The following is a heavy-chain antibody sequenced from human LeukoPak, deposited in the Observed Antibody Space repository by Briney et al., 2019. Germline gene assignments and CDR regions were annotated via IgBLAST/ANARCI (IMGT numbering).Heavy chain of an antibody. J-gene: IGHJ6*02. D-gene: IGHD6-19*01. CDR2: ISYDGRNT. V-gene: IGHV3-30*04. CDR3: ARDAFEGLGSGFTTGDPRINYGMDV. Sequence: GGSLRLSCAASGFTFSSYAMHWVRQAPGKGLEWVAFISYDGRNTYYADSVKGRFTISRDNSKNTLYVQMNSLRGEDTAVYYCARDAFEGLGSGFTTGDPRINYGMDVWGQGTTVTVSS. CDR1: GFTFSSYA.